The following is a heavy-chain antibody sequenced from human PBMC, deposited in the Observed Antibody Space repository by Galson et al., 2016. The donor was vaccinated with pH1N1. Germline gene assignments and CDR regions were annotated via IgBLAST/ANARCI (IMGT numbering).Heavy chain of an antibody. CDR1: GGTFSNSA. J-gene: IGHJ6*02. CDR2: ISPIFGSI. CDR3: ATAGPLVREILYYSYAMDV. V-gene: IGHV1-69*06. D-gene: IGHD3-10*01. Sequence: SVKVSCKASGGTFSNSAISWVRQAPGQGLEWMRGISPIFGSINYAQRFQGRVTVSADIFTNTAYMELSRLRSEDTAIYYCATAGPLVREILYYSYAMDVWGQGTTVTVSS.